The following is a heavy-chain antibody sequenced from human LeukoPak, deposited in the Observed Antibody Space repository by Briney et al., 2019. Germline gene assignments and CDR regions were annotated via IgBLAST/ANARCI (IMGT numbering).Heavy chain of an antibody. J-gene: IGHJ1*01. CDR3: AKHIYGVVSIQQ. D-gene: IGHD3-3*01. CDR1: GFTFSSYG. V-gene: IGHV3-15*01. CDR2: IRSKTDGGTT. Sequence: GGSLRLSCAASGFTFSSYGMHWVRQAPGKGLEWVGHIRSKTDGGTTDYAVSVQGRFTISRDDSKNTLYLQMSSLKTEDTAVYYCAKHIYGVVSIQQWGQGTLVTVSS.